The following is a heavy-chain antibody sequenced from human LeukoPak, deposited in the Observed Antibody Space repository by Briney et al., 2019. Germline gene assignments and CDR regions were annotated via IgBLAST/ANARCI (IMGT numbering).Heavy chain of an antibody. Sequence: GGSLRLSCAASGFIFSDYGMSWVRQAPGKGLEWVSSIGGRGGSTYYADSVKGRFTISRDNSKNTLYLQMNSLRAEDTAVYYCAKRGRPNYYDSSGYLDYWGQGTLVTVSS. V-gene: IGHV3-23*01. CDR1: GFIFSDYG. CDR3: AKRGRPNYYDSSGYLDY. J-gene: IGHJ4*02. CDR2: IGGRGGST. D-gene: IGHD3-22*01.